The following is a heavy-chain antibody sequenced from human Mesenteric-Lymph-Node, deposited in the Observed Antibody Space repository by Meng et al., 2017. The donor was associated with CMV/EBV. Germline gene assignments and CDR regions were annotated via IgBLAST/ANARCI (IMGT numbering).Heavy chain of an antibody. V-gene: IGHV3-23*01. J-gene: IGHJ1*01. CDR3: AKTVHRERYFQH. CDR2: IINTGGST. D-gene: IGHD1-1*01. Sequence: GESLKISCAASGFIFRTYAMTWVRQAPGKGLEWVASIINTGGSTYYADSVKGRFTISRDNSKNTLYLQMNSLRAEDTAVYYCAKTVHRERYFQHWGQGTLVTVSS. CDR1: GFIFRTYA.